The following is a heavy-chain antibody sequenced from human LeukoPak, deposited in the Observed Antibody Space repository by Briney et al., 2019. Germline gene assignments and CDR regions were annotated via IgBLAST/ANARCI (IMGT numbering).Heavy chain of an antibody. V-gene: IGHV3-23*01. CDR1: GFIFSNYA. Sequence: GGSLRLSCAASGFIFSNYALTWVRQAPGKGLEWISTISGRGDSTFYADSVAGRFTISRDNSDNTMSLQMNNLRAEDTAFYYCATGGNHVGCFDHWAQGTLVTVSS. CDR3: ATGGNHVGCFDH. J-gene: IGHJ4*02. CDR2: ISGRGDST. D-gene: IGHD6-19*01.